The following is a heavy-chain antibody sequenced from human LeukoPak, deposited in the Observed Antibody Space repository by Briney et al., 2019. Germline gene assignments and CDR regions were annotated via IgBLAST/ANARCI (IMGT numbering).Heavy chain of an antibody. CDR3: ARDVWGRHDAFDI. CDR1: GFTFSSYW. D-gene: IGHD7-27*01. V-gene: IGHV3-7*01. CDR2: INQDGSEK. Sequence: GGSLRLSCAASGFTFSSYWMSWVRQAPGKGLEWVANINQDGSEKFYVDSVKGRFTISRDNAKNSLYLQMNSLRAEDTAVYYCARDVWGRHDAFDIWGQGTMVTVSS. J-gene: IGHJ3*02.